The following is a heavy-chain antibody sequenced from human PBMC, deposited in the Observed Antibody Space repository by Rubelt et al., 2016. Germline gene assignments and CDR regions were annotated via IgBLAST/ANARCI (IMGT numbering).Heavy chain of an antibody. D-gene: IGHD2-15*01. V-gene: IGHV4-39*07. CDR3: ARSFMVVSAIDY. Sequence: QLQLQESGPGLVKPSETLSLTCTVSVGSISSNSYYWGWIRQPPGKGLEWIGSFSYSGRTYYNPSLKSRVTISEDTSKNQFSLKVRSVTAADTAVYYCARSFMVVSAIDYWGQGTLVTVSS. CDR1: VGSISSNSYY. J-gene: IGHJ4*02. CDR2: FSYSGRT.